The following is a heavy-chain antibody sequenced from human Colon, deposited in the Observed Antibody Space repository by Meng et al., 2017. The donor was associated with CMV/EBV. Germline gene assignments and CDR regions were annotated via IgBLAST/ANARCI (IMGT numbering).Heavy chain of an antibody. D-gene: IGHD3-3*01. CDR1: GFFLNTSTVA. CDR2: FYWDDDQ. J-gene: IGHJ5*02. Sequence: SGPTLVKPTQTLTLTCTFSGFFLNTSTVAVGWFRQPPGQALEWLALFYWDDDQRYSPSLRNRLTLTSDTSKNQFVLTMTDMDPVDTATYFFAHRRTIFGGFDPWGQGSLVTVSS. V-gene: IGHV2-5*02. CDR3: AHRRTIFGGFDP.